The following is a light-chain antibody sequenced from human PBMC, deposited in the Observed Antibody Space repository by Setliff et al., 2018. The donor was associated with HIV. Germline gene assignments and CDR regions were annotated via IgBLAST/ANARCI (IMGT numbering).Light chain of an antibody. CDR3: QSYDDSLSGSRV. V-gene: IGLV1-40*01. J-gene: IGLJ3*02. CDR1: NSNIGAGYD. Sequence: QSVLAQPPSVSGAPGQRVTITCTGSNSNIGAGYDVHWYQQLPGSAPKPLTYGNDNRPPGVPDRFSGSRSATSASLAISGLQAEDEAVYYCQSYDDSLSGSRVFGGGTKVTVL. CDR2: GND.